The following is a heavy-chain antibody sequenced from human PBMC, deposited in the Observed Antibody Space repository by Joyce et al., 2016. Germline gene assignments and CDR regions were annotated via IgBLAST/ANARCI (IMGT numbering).Heavy chain of an antibody. V-gene: IGHV3-74*01. CDR1: GFSFSGYW. CDR3: VRGISARPGGPNWFDP. J-gene: IGHJ5*02. Sequence: EVQLVESGGGLVQPGGFLRLSCAASGFSFSGYWIHWVRQAPGKGLVCDSRINTEGSRTRVADSVKGRFTISRDNAKNTVDLQMNSQRAEETAVYYCVRGISARPGGPNWFDPWGQGTLVTVSS. CDR2: INTEGSRT. D-gene: IGHD6-6*01.